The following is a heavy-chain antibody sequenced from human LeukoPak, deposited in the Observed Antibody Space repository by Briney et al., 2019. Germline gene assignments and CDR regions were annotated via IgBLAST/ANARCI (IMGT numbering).Heavy chain of an antibody. Sequence: SEALSLTCTVSGGSISSYYWSWIRQPPGKGLEWIGEIFHSGSTNYNPSLKSRVTISVDKSKNQFSLKLSSVTAADTAVYYCARSPDHYYDSSGSVDYWGQGTLVTVS. CDR1: GGSISSYY. CDR3: ARSPDHYYDSSGSVDY. CDR2: IFHSGST. V-gene: IGHV4-59*12. J-gene: IGHJ4*02. D-gene: IGHD3-22*01.